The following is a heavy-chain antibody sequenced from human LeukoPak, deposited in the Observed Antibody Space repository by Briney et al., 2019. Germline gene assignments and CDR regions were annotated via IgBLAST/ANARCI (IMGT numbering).Heavy chain of an antibody. J-gene: IGHJ4*02. CDR2: INTDGSST. CDR3: ATGAGLWSPDY. V-gene: IGHV3-74*01. Sequence: QSGGSLRLSCAASGFTFSSYWMHWVRPAPGKGLVWVSRINTDGSSTSYADSVKGRFTISRDNAKNRLYVQMNSLRAEDTAVYYCATGAGLWSPDYWGQGTLVTVSS. CDR1: GFTFSSYW. D-gene: IGHD5-18*01.